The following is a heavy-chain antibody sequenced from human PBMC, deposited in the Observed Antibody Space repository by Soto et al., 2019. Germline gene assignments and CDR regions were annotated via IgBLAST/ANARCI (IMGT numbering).Heavy chain of an antibody. CDR1: GFTFSSYS. CDR3: AKLYYYDSSGRGVDY. Sequence: LRLSCAASGFTFSSYSMNWVRQAPGKGLEWVSYISSSSSTIYYADSVKGRFTISRDNAKNSLYLQMNSLRDEDTAVYYCAKLYYYDSSGRGVDYWGQGTLVTVSS. CDR2: ISSSSSTI. V-gene: IGHV3-48*02. J-gene: IGHJ4*02. D-gene: IGHD3-22*01.